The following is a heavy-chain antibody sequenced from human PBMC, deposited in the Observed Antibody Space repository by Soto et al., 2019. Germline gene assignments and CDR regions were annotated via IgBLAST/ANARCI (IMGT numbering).Heavy chain of an antibody. CDR3: ARAPSRYGGNSAFDY. CDR2: IYYSGST. D-gene: IGHD4-17*01. V-gene: IGHV4-31*03. Sequence: SETLSLTCTVSGGSISSGGYYWSWIRQHPGKGLEWIGYIYYSGSTYYNPSLKSRVTISVDTSKNQFSLKLSSVTAADTAVYYCARAPSRYGGNSAFDYWGQGTLVTVSS. J-gene: IGHJ4*02. CDR1: GGSISSGGYY.